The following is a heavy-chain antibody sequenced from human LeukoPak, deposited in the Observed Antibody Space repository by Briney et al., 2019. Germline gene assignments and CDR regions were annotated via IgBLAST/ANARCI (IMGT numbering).Heavy chain of an antibody. CDR1: GGSFSGYY. D-gene: IGHD3-10*01. CDR3: ASRRFGDA. CDR2: INHSGST. V-gene: IGHV4-34*01. Sequence: SGTLSLTCAVYGGSFSGYYWSWIRQPPGKGLEWIGEINHSGSTNYNPSLKSRVTISVDTSKNQFSLKLSSVTAADTAVYYCASRRFGDAWGQGTLVTVPS. J-gene: IGHJ5*02.